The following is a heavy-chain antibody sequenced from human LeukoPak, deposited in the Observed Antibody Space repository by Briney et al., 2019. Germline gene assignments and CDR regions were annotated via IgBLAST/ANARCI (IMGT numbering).Heavy chain of an antibody. CDR2: IWYDGTNE. J-gene: IGHJ6*02. V-gene: IGHV3-33*01. D-gene: IGHD3-10*01. CDR3: ARDYGSGRGVEISYYHYGMDV. CDR1: GYTFSTYG. Sequence: PGRFLTLSCAASGYTFSTYGMHWVRRAPGKGLEWVAVIWYDGTNEYYADSVKGRFTISRDNSKNTLYLQMNSLRAEDTALYFCARDYGSGRGVEISYYHYGMDVWGQGTTVTVSS.